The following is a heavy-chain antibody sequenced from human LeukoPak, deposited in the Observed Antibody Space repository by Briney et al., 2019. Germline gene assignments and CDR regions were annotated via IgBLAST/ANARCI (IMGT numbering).Heavy chain of an antibody. V-gene: IGHV3-48*02. J-gene: IGHJ4*02. D-gene: IGHD2-15*01. CDR3: AREAAL. CDR1: GFTFSSYY. CDR2: ISSSSSTI. Sequence: GGSLRLSCAASGFTFSSYYMNWIRQAPGKGLEWISYISSSSSTIYYADSVKGRFTISRDNAKNSLYLQLNSLRDEDTAIYYCAREAALGGQGTLVTVSS.